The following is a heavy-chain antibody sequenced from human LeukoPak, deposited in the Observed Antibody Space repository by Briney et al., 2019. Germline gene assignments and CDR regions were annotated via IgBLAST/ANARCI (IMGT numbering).Heavy chain of an antibody. CDR2: IGFSDRAV. CDR3: ARESTSSGGDCSIDY. CDR1: GFTFNSYE. D-gene: IGHD2-21*02. V-gene: IGHV3-48*03. Sequence: GGSLRLSCAASGFTFNSYEMNWVRQAPGKGLEWLSWIGFSDRAVYYADSVKGRFTISRGDAENSLYLQMNSLSVDDTAVYYCARESTSSGGDCSIDYWGQGTLVTVSS. J-gene: IGHJ4*02.